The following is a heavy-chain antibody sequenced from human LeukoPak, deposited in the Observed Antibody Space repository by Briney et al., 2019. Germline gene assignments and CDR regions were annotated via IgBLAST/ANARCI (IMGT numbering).Heavy chain of an antibody. J-gene: IGHJ4*02. V-gene: IGHV4-39*01. CDR1: GGSISSSSYY. D-gene: IGHD3-3*01. CDR2: IYYSGST. CDR3: ARAVDFWSGYLLDAYFDY. Sequence: SETLSLTCTVSGGSISSSSYYWGWIRQPPGKGLEWIGSIYYSGSTYYNPSLKSRVTISVDTSKNQFSLKLSSVTAADTAVYYCARAVDFWSGYLLDAYFDYWGQGTLVTVSS.